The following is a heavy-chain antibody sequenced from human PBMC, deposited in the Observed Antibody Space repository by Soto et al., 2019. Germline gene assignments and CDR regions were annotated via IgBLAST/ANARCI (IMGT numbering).Heavy chain of an antibody. CDR2: ICFRGNT. Sequence: LQESGPGLVKPSQTLSLTCTVSGGSISSGGHYWIWIRQHPGKGLECIGYICFRGNTLHSPSLKCRVNISADTSTKHFPLKLSSVTAADTAVSECARDPGYFSKWGQGTLVTVSS. D-gene: IGHD3-3*01. CDR3: ARDPGYFSK. J-gene: IGHJ1*01. V-gene: IGHV4-31*03. CDR1: GGSISSGGHY.